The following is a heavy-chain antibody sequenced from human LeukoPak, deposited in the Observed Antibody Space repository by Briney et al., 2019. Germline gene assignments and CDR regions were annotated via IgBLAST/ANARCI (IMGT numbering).Heavy chain of an antibody. D-gene: IGHD2-21*02. CDR1: GFPFSSYA. J-gene: IGHJ4*02. V-gene: IGHV3-23*01. CDR2: IGSDGKT. Sequence: GGSLGLSCEASGFPFSSYAMTWVRQAPGKGLEWVSSIGSDGKTHYSESVKGRFVISRDNSKNTLYLQMNSLRAEDTAVYYCARDPAQFLGYCDADCRFDYWGQGTLVTVSS. CDR3: ARDPAQFLGYCDADCRFDY.